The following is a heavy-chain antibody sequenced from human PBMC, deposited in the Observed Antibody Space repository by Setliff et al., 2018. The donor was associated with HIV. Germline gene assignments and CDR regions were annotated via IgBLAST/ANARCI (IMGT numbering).Heavy chain of an antibody. V-gene: IGHV4-59*08. J-gene: IGHJ2*01. CDR3: AGQWLVNWYFDL. CDR2: INHSGST. Sequence: SETLSLTCSVSGGSISSHYWSWIRQPPGKGLEWIGEINHSGSTNYNPSLKSRVTISVDTSRNQFSLKLSSVTAADTAVYYCAGQWLVNWYFDLWGRGTLVTVSS. D-gene: IGHD6-19*01. CDR1: GGSISSHY.